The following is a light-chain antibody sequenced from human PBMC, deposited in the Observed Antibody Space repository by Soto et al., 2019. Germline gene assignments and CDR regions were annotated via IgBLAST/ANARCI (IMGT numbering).Light chain of an antibody. V-gene: IGKV3-15*01. J-gene: IGKJ5*01. CDR3: QQYDDWPLT. CDR1: QSLTTN. CDR2: DAS. Sequence: EVVMTQSPGTLSVSPGERAILSGRASQSLTTNLAWYQQKPGQDPRLLIHDASTRATGIPARFSGSGSGTEFNLTISRLQSEDFAVYYCQQYDDWPLTFGQGTRLEIK.